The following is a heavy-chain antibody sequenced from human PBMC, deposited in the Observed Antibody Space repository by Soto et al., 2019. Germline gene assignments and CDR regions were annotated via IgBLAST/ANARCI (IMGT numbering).Heavy chain of an antibody. CDR1: GFTVSSYW. Sequence: GSLRLSCAASGFTVSSYWMSWVRQAPGKGLAWVANIKQDGSEKYYVDSVKGRFTISRDNAKNSLYLQMNSLRAEDTAVYYCAARGPAAVVVVAATDDAFDIWGQGTMVTVSS. J-gene: IGHJ3*02. D-gene: IGHD2-15*01. CDR3: AARGPAAVVVVAATDDAFDI. V-gene: IGHV3-7*03. CDR2: IKQDGSEK.